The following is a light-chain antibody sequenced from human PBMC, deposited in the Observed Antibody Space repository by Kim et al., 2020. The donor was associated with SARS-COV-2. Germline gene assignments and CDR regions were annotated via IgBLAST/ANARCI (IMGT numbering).Light chain of an antibody. V-gene: IGKV1-39*01. CDR3: QQSYTTPIT. CDR1: QSIANY. J-gene: IGKJ5*01. CDR2: AAS. Sequence: DIQMTQSPSSLSASVGDRVTITCRASQSIANYLNWYQHKPPGKAPNLLLYAASTFHTGVPSRFSGSGSGTNFTLTVSGLQPEDFASYYCQQSYTTPITFGQGTRLEIK.